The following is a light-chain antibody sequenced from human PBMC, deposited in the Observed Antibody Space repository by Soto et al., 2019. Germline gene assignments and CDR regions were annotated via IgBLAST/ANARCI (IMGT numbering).Light chain of an antibody. V-gene: IGKV3-11*01. CDR1: QSVSSY. Sequence: EIVLTQSPATLSLSPGERATLSCRASQSVSSYLAWYQQKPGQAPRLLIYDASNRATGIPARFSGSGSGTDFTLLISSLLPEDFSAFYCWQRNNRPLLTFGGGTKLEIK. CDR2: DAS. J-gene: IGKJ4*01. CDR3: WQRNNRPLLT.